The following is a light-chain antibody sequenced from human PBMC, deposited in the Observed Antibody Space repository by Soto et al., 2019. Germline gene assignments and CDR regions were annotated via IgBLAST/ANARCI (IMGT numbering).Light chain of an antibody. V-gene: IGLV1-40*01. J-gene: IGLJ2*01. Sequence: QSVLTQPPSVSGAPGQRVTISCTGSSSNIGAGFDVNWYQHLPGTAPRVLIYGNSIRPSGVPDRFSGSKSGTSASLAITGLQAEDEADYYCQSYDSSLSASVFGGGTK. CDR2: GNS. CDR3: QSYDSSLSASV. CDR1: SSNIGAGFD.